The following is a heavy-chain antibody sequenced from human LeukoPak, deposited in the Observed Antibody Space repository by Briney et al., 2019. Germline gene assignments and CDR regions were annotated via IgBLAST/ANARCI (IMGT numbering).Heavy chain of an antibody. V-gene: IGHV4-59*01. J-gene: IGHJ3*02. CDR2: SFYSGGT. CDR3: AGIVGPRHDAFDI. D-gene: IGHD1-26*01. CDR1: GGSITNYY. Sequence: SETLSLTCSVSGGSITNYYWSWVRQPPGKGLEWIGYSFYSGGTNYNPSLKSRVTISVDTSKKQISLKLNSVTAADTAVYYCAGIVGPRHDAFDIWGQGTMVTVSS.